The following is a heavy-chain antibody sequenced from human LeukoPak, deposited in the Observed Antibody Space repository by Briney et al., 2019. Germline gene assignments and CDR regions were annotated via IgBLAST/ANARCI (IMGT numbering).Heavy chain of an antibody. CDR2: ISSSGGIT. Sequence: PGGSLRLSCVASGFPFSDYYMTWFRQAPGKGPEWTSDISSSGGITQYADSVKGRFTISRDNAKNSLYLHMNSLRAEDTALYYCAKDRSPYDFRGKYAFDIWGQGTMVTVSS. V-gene: IGHV3-11*01. D-gene: IGHD3-3*01. CDR3: AKDRSPYDFRGKYAFDI. CDR1: GFPFSDYY. J-gene: IGHJ3*02.